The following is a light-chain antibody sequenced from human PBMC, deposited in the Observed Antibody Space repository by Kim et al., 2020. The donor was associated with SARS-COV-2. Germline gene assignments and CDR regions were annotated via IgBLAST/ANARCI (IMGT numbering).Light chain of an antibody. V-gene: IGKV1-6*02. CDR2: AAS. J-gene: IGKJ2*01. CDR3: LQDYNYPNT. Sequence: SASVGDRVTITCRASQGIENDLGWYQQKSGKAPKLLIYAASTLQGGVPSRFSGSGSGTDFTLTINSVQPEDSATYFCLQDYNYPNTFGQGTKLEI. CDR1: QGIEND.